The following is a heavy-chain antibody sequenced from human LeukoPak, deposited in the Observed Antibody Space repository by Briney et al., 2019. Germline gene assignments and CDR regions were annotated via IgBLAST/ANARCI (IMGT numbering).Heavy chain of an antibody. D-gene: IGHD1-26*01. CDR1: GGSISSGDYD. CDR3: ARDRYSGSLHDFDY. Sequence: TSETLSLTCTVSGGSISSGDYDWSWIRQPPGKGLEWIGYIYYSGSTYYNPSLKSRVTISVDTSKNQFSLKLSSVTAADTAVYYCARDRYSGSLHDFDYWGQGTLVTVSP. J-gene: IGHJ4*02. V-gene: IGHV4-30-4*08. CDR2: IYYSGST.